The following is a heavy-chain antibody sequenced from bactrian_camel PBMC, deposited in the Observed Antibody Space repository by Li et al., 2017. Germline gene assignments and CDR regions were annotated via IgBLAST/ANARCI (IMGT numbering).Heavy chain of an antibody. CDR3: TQGVYWSTIGDIQRHQ. D-gene: IGHD8*01. J-gene: IGHJ4*01. CDR1: TYHPEATYC. CDR2: MYAGNSTP. Sequence: VQLVESGGGSVQAGGSLRPSCEASTYHPEATYCVGWFRQAPGKQREGVACMYAGNSTPYYAGSVKGRFTISSDNAKNTLYLQLNSLKTEDTAMCFCTQGVYWSTIGDIQRHQRGQGTQVTVS. V-gene: IGHV3S54*01.